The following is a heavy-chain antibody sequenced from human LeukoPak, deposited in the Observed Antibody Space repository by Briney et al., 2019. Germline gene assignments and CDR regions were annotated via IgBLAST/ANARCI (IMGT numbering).Heavy chain of an antibody. V-gene: IGHV3-64*01. CDR3: ARAGYSSSCYAAYFDY. D-gene: IGHD6-13*01. CDR1: GFTFSTYA. J-gene: IGHJ4*02. Sequence: PGGSLRLSCAASGFTFSTYAMHWVREAPGKGLEYVSAISSNGGSTYYANSVKGRFTISRDNPKNTLYLQMGSLRTEDMAVYYCARAGYSSSCYAAYFDYWGQGTLVTVSS. CDR2: ISSNGGST.